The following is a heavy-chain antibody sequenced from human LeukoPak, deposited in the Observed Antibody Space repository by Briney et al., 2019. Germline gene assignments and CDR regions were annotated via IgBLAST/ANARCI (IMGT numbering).Heavy chain of an antibody. CDR2: IYYSGST. D-gene: IGHD1-26*01. CDR3: ARARGPMDY. Sequence: SETLSLTCTVSGGSISPYYWSWIRQPPGKGLEWIGYIYYSGSTNYNPSLKSRVTISVDTSKNQFSLKLSSVTAADTAVYYCARARGPMDYWGQGTLVTVSS. J-gene: IGHJ4*02. CDR1: GGSISPYY. V-gene: IGHV4-59*01.